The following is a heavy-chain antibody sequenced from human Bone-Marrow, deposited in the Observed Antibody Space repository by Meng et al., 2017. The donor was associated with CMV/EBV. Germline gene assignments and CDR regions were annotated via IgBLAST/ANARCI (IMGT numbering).Heavy chain of an antibody. CDR1: GFTFSSYA. D-gene: IGHD6-13*01. J-gene: IGHJ6*02. Sequence: GGSLRLSCAASGFTFSSYAMHWVRQAPGKGLEWVAVISYDGSNKYYADSVKGRFTISRDNSKNTLYLQMNSLRAEDTAVYYCARDLVVGLGSSQDKSYYYYGMDVWGQGTTVTVSS. CDR2: ISYDGSNK. CDR3: ARDLVVGLGSSQDKSYYYYGMDV. V-gene: IGHV3-30-3*01.